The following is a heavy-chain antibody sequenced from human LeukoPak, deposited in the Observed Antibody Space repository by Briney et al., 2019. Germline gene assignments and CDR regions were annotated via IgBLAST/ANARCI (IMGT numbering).Heavy chain of an antibody. D-gene: IGHD1-26*01. J-gene: IGHJ4*02. Sequence: GGSLRLSCAAPGFTFSSIAMSWVRQAPDKGLEWVSTISGSGGGTYYADSVKGRFTISRDDSKNTLYLQMNSLRADDTAVYYCAKDLGRYRNNFFDYWGQGNLVTVSS. V-gene: IGHV3-23*01. CDR2: ISGSGGGT. CDR3: AKDLGRYRNNFFDY. CDR1: GFTFSSIA.